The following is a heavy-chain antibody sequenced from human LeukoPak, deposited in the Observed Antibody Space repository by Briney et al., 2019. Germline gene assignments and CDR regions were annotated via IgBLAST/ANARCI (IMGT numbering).Heavy chain of an antibody. Sequence: GGSLRLSCAASGFTFSTYSMNWVRQAPGKGLEWVSSISSSSSYIYYVDSVKGRFTISRDNAKNSLHLQVNSLRAEDAAVYYCVRERFHGSGAPKFDFWGQGTLVTVSS. D-gene: IGHD3-10*01. J-gene: IGHJ4*02. CDR2: ISSSSSYI. V-gene: IGHV3-21*06. CDR3: VRERFHGSGAPKFDF. CDR1: GFTFSTYS.